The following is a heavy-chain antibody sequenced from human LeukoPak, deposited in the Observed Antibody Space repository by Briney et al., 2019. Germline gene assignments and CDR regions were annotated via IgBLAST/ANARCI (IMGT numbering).Heavy chain of an antibody. CDR1: GFTSSSYA. Sequence: GGSLRLSCSASGFTSSSYAMHWVRQAPGKGLEYVSAISSNGGSTYYADSVKGRFTISRDNSKNTLYLQMSSLRAEDTAVYYCVKDPPPPNYDFWSRAWFDPWGQGTLVTVSS. CDR2: ISSNGGST. D-gene: IGHD3-3*01. J-gene: IGHJ5*02. CDR3: VKDPPPPNYDFWSRAWFDP. V-gene: IGHV3-64D*09.